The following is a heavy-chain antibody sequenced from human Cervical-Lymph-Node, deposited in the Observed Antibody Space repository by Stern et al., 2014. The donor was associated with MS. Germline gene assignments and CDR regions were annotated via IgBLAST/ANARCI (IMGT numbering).Heavy chain of an antibody. Sequence: QVQLVESGPGLVKPSETLSLTCTVSGGSISSSSYYWGWIRQPPGKGLEWIGSIYYSGSTYYKPSLKSRVTIPVDTSKTQFSLKLSSVTAADTAVYYCARWAYSSGWYNWFDPWGQGTLVTVSS. D-gene: IGHD3-22*01. J-gene: IGHJ5*02. CDR2: IYYSGST. CDR3: ARWAYSSGWYNWFDP. V-gene: IGHV4-39*01. CDR1: GGSISSSSYY.